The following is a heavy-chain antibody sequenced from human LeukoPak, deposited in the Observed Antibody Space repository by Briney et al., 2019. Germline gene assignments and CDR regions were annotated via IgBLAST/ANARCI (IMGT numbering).Heavy chain of an antibody. CDR1: TFALSSYE. J-gene: IGHJ5*02. V-gene: IGHV3-48*03. Sequence: GGSLRLSCSASTFALSSYEMNWVRQAPGKGLEWVSYISRSGSSIYYADSVKGRFTISRDNAKKSLYLEMNNLRAEDTAVYYCATDGAGFDTWGQGVLVTVSS. CDR2: ISRSGSSI. CDR3: ATDGAGFDT.